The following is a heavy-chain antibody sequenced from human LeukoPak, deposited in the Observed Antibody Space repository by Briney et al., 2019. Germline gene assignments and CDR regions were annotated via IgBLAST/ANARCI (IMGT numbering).Heavy chain of an antibody. V-gene: IGHV3-23*01. CDR3: AKGRYFGGPN. D-gene: IGHD3-9*01. J-gene: IGHJ4*02. CDR1: GFTFSTYD. CDR2: ISGDNGEK. Sequence: GGSLRLSCATSGFTFSTYDMNWVRQAPGKGLEWVSAISGDNGEKYYADSVKGRSTISRDISKNTLYLQMSSLRAGDTAIYYCAKGRYFGGPNWGPGTLVTVSS.